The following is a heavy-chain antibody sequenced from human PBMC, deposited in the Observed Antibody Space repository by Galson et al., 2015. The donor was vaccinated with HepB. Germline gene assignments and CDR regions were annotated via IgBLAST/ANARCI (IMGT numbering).Heavy chain of an antibody. V-gene: IGHV3-23*01. CDR3: AHSEKYNYGFTALTFDY. J-gene: IGHJ4*02. D-gene: IGHD5-18*01. CDR2: ISGSGGST. CDR1: GFTFSSYS. Sequence: SLRLSCAASGFTFSSYSMSWVRQAPGKGLEWVSSISGSGGSTYYADSVKGRFTISRDNSKNTLYLQMNSLRAEDTAVYYCAHSEKYNYGFTALTFDYWGQGTLVTVSS.